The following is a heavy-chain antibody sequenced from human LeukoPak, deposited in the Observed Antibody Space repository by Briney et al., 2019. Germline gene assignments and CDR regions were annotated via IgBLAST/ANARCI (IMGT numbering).Heavy chain of an antibody. J-gene: IGHJ4*02. CDR2: TYYRSKWFN. Sequence: SQTLSLTCAIPGDSVSSNSAAWNWIRQSPSRGLEWLGRTYYRSKWFNDYALSVKSRISINPDTSKKQFSLQLNSVTPEDTAVYYCARSYSSGWDFESWGQGTLVTVSS. CDR3: ARSYSSGWDFES. CDR1: GDSVSSNSAA. D-gene: IGHD6-19*01. V-gene: IGHV6-1*01.